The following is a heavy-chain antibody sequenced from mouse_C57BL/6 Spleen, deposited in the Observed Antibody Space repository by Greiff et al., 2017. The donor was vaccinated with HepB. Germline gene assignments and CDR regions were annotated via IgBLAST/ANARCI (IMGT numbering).Heavy chain of an antibody. J-gene: IGHJ3*01. CDR1: GYTFTDYN. D-gene: IGHD4-1*01. Sequence: EVQLVESGPELVKPGASVKIPCKASGYTFTDYNMDWVKQSHGKSLEWIGDINPNNGGTIYNQKFKGKATLTVDKSSSTAYMELRSLTSEDTAVYYCARRGLGRSWFAYWGQGTLVTVSA. V-gene: IGHV1-18*01. CDR3: ARRGLGRSWFAY. CDR2: INPNNGGT.